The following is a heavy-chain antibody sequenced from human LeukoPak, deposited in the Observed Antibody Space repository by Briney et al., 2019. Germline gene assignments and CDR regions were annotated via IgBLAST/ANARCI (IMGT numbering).Heavy chain of an antibody. J-gene: IGHJ4*02. CDR3: ARDHYYGSGSYLFDY. CDR1: GFTFSSYA. D-gene: IGHD3-10*01. CDR2: ISGSGGST. Sequence: GGSLRLSCAASGFTFSSYAMSWVRQAPGKGLEWVSAISGSGGSTYYADSVKGRFTISRDNSKNTLYLQMNSLRAEDTAVYYCARDHYYGSGSYLFDYWGQGTLVTVSS. V-gene: IGHV3-23*01.